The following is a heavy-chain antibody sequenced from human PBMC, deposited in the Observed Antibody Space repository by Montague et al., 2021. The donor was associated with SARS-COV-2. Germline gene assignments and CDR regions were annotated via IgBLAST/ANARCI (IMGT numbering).Heavy chain of an antibody. V-gene: IGHV4-39*01. D-gene: IGHD3-3*01. CDR1: GGSISSSSYY. Sequence: SETLSLTCTVPGGSISSSSYYWGWIRQPPGKGLEWIGSIYYSGSTYYNPSLKSRVTISVDTSKNQFSLKLSSVTAADTAAYYCARKASRGITIFGVVTASYYFDYWGQGTLVTVSS. CDR2: IYYSGST. J-gene: IGHJ4*02. CDR3: ARKASRGITIFGVVTASYYFDY.